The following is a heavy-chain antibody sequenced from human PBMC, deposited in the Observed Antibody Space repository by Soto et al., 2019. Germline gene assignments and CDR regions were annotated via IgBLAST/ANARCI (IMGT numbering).Heavy chain of an antibody. Sequence: SQTLSLTCAISGDSVSSNSAAWNWIRQSPSRGLEWLGRTYYRSKWYNDYAVSVKSRIIINPDTSKNQFSLQLNSVTPEDTAVYYCAREQWLKRGNYYYGLDVWGQGTTGTVSS. CDR3: AREQWLKRGNYYYGLDV. D-gene: IGHD6-19*01. CDR2: TYYRSKWYN. CDR1: GDSVSSNSAA. J-gene: IGHJ6*02. V-gene: IGHV6-1*01.